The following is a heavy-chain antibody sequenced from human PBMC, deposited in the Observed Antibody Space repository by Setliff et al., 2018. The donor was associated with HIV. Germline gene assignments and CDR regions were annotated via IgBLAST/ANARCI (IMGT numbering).Heavy chain of an antibody. V-gene: IGHV4-61*09. CDR2: IYTSGST. J-gene: IGHJ3*02. Sequence: SETLSLTCTVSGGSISSGHYYWTWIRQPAGKVLEWIGHIYTSGSTNYNPSLKSRVTISADTSKNQFSLKLSSVTAADTAVYYCTSRHWTIVGAIHDAFDIWGQGTMVTVSS. CDR3: TSRHWTIVGAIHDAFDI. CDR1: GGSISSGHYY. D-gene: IGHD1-26*01.